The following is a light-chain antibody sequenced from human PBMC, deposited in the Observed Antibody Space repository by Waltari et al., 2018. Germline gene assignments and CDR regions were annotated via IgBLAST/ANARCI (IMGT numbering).Light chain of an antibody. J-gene: IGKJ3*01. CDR1: QGISNS. V-gene: IGKV1-NL1*01. CDR2: AAS. Sequence: DIQVTQSPSSLSASVGDRVTITCRAGQGISNSLAWYQQKPGKAPKLLLYAASRLQSGVPSRFSGRGSGTDYTLTISSLQPEDFATYYCQQYYDTPQVTFGPGTKVDIK. CDR3: QQYYDTPQVT.